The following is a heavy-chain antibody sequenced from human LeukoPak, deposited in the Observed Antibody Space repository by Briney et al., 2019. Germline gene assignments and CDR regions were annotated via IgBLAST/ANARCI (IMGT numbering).Heavy chain of an antibody. J-gene: IGHJ4*02. CDR2: IYSGGST. CDR3: AKSPYYYDSSGYYHY. D-gene: IGHD3-22*01. V-gene: IGHV3-53*01. CDR1: GFSVSSNY. Sequence: GGSLRLSCAASGFSVSSNYMSWVRQAPGKGLEWVSVIYSGGSTYYADSVKGRFTISRDNSKNTLYLQMNSLRAEDTAVYYCAKSPYYYDSSGYYHYWGQGTLVTVSS.